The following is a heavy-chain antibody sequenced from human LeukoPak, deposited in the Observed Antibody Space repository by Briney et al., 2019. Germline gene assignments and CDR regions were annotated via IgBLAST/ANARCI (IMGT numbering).Heavy chain of an antibody. J-gene: IGHJ3*02. Sequence: ASVKVSCKASGYTFTTHDLTWVRQATGQGLEWMGWMNPGSGDTAYAQKFQGRVTMTRDTSMSTAYMELRSLRSDDTAVYYCARVDWFGAFPHAFDIWGQGTMVTVSP. V-gene: IGHV1-8*01. CDR1: GYTFTTHD. CDR2: MNPGSGDT. CDR3: ARVDWFGAFPHAFDI. D-gene: IGHD3-10*01.